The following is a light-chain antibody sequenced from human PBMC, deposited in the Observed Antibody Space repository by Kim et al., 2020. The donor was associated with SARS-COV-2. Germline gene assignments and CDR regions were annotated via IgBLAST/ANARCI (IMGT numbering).Light chain of an antibody. V-gene: IGLV3-1*01. Sequence: SYELTQPPSVSVSPGQTASITCSGDKLGDKYACWYQQKPGQSPVLVIYQDSKRPSGIPERFSGPNSGNPATLTISGTQAMDEAHYYCQASDSSSVV. J-gene: IGLJ2*01. CDR3: QASDSSSVV. CDR1: KLGDKY. CDR2: QDS.